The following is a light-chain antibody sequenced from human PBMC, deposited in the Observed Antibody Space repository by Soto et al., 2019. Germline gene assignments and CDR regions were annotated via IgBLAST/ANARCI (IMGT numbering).Light chain of an antibody. Sequence: DIQMTQSPSSLSASVGDRVIITCRTSQSISNYLNWYQHKPGKAPKVLISAASNLQSGVPSRFSGSGSGTVFTPTISSLQPEDFATYFCQQSYTLSPLTFGGGTKVDIK. V-gene: IGKV1-39*01. CDR3: QQSYTLSPLT. J-gene: IGKJ4*01. CDR1: QSISNY. CDR2: AAS.